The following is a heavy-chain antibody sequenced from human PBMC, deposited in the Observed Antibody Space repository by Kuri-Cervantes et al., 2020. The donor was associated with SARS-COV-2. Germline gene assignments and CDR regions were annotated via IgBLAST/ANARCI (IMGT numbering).Heavy chain of an antibody. CDR3: ARVAVAALDY. V-gene: IGHV1-18*01. D-gene: IGHD6-19*01. CDR1: GYTFTSYG. Sequence: VAVQVSCKASGYTFTSYGISWVRQAPGQGRGWMGWISAYNGNTNYAQKLQVRVTMTTATSTSTAYMELRSLRSDDAAGYYCARVAVAALDYWGQGTLVTVSS. J-gene: IGHJ4*02. CDR2: ISAYNGNT.